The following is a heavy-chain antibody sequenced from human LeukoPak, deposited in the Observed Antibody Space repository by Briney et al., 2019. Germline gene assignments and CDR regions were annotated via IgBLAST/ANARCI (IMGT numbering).Heavy chain of an antibody. J-gene: IGHJ4*02. CDR3: ARHNLVWFGELSGY. CDR2: IYYSGST. V-gene: IGHV4-39*01. CDR1: GASISSTTYY. Sequence: SETLSLTCTVSGASISSTTYYWGWIRQPPRKGLEWIASIYYSGSTYYNPSLKSRVTISVDTSKNQFSLKLSSVTAADTAVYYCARHNLVWFGELSGYWGQGTLVTVSS. D-gene: IGHD3-10*01.